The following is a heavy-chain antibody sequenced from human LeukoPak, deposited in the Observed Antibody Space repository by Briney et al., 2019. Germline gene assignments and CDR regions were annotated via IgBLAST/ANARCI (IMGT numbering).Heavy chain of an antibody. CDR1: GGSISSYY. CDR2: IYYSGST. D-gene: IGHD3-10*01. Sequence: SETLSLTCTVSGGSISSYYWSWIRQPPGKGLEWIGYIYYSGSTNYNPSLKSRVTISVDTSKNQFSLKLSSVTAADTAVYYCARVRASYYYGSGSYYRYFDYWGQGTLVTVSS. CDR3: ARVRASYYYGSGSYYRYFDY. J-gene: IGHJ4*02. V-gene: IGHV4-59*01.